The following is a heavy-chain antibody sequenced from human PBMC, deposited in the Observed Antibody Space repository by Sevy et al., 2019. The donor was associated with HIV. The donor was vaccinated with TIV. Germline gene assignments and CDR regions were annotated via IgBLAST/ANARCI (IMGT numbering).Heavy chain of an antibody. CDR3: ARVTMDRDGYNYMDY. V-gene: IGHV4-34*01. Sequence: SLTCAVYGGSFSGYYWNWIRQPPGKGLEWIGEIKHSGSTDYNPSLKSRVTISVDTSKNQFSLKLKSVTAADTAVYYCARVTMDRDGYNYMDYWGQGTLVTVSS. J-gene: IGHJ4*02. D-gene: IGHD5-12*01. CDR2: IKHSGST. CDR1: GGSFSGYY.